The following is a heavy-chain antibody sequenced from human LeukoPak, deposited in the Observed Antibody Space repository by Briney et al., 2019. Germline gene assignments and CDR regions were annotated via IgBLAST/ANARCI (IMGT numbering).Heavy chain of an antibody. CDR3: ARDKSYYPGAFDI. Sequence: SQTLSLTCAVYGGSFSGYYWSSIRQPPGKGLELLGYIYYSGSTNYNHPLKSRVTISVDTSKNQFSLKLSSVTAADTAVYYCARDKSYYPGAFDIWGQGRKVTVSS. V-gene: IGHV4-59*01. CDR2: IYYSGST. J-gene: IGHJ3*02. D-gene: IGHD3-10*01. CDR1: GGSFSGYY.